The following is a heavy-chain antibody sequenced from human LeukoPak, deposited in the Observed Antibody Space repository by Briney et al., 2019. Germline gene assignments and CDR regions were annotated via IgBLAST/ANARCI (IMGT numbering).Heavy chain of an antibody. V-gene: IGHV3-21*01. CDR1: GFTFSSYS. CDR3: ARDGRTPGGWFDP. D-gene: IGHD2-15*01. Sequence: PGGSLRLSCAASGFTFSSYSMNWVRQAPGKGLEWVSSISSSSSYIYYADSVKGRFTISRDNAKNSLYLQMNSLRAEDTTVYYCARDGRTPGGWFDPWGQGTLVTVSS. J-gene: IGHJ5*02. CDR2: ISSSSSYI.